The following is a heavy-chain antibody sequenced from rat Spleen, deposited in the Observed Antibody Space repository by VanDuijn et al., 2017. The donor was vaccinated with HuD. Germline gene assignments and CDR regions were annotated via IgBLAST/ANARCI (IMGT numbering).Heavy chain of an antibody. Sequence: EVQLVESGGGLVQPGRSMKLSCAASGFIFSNYDMAWVRQAPTKGLEWVATISYDGSKTYYRDSVKGRFTISRDNARSTLNLHMDSLRSEDTAIYYCTRAPYGYFDYWGQGVEVTVSS. CDR3: TRAPYGYFDY. D-gene: IGHD1-3*01. V-gene: IGHV5-29*01. CDR2: ISYDGSKT. J-gene: IGHJ2*01. CDR1: GFIFSNYD.